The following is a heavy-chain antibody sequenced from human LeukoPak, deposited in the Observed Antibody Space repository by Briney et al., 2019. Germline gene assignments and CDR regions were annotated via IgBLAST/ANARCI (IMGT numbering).Heavy chain of an antibody. CDR3: ARVYWELPGYAFDI. J-gene: IGHJ3*02. V-gene: IGHV3-7*01. D-gene: IGHD1-26*01. Sequence: GGSLKLSCAASGFTFSSYAMHWVRQAPGKGLEWVATIKQDGSEKYYVASVKGRFTISRDNAKNSLYLQMNSLRAEDTAGYYCARVYWELPGYAFDIWGQGTMVTVSS. CDR1: GFTFSSYA. CDR2: IKQDGSEK.